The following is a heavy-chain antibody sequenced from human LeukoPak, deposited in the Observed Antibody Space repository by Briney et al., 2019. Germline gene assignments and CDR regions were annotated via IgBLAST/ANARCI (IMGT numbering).Heavy chain of an antibody. CDR2: IYYSGST. CDR3: AREGSLRYFDWSLLN. Sequence: SETLSLTCTVSGGSISSSSYYWGWIRQPPGKGLEWIGSIYYSGSTYYNPSLKSRVTISVDTSKNQFSLKLSSVTAADTAVYYCAREGSLRYFDWSLLNWGQGTLVTVSS. V-gene: IGHV4-39*07. J-gene: IGHJ4*02. CDR1: GGSISSSSYY. D-gene: IGHD3-9*01.